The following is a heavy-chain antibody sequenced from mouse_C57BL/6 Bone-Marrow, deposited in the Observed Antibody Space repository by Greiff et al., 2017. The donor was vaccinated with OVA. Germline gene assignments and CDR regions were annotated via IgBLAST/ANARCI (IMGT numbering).Heavy chain of an antibody. CDR1: GYTFTSYW. CDR2: IDPSDSYT. J-gene: IGHJ3*01. CDR3: ARDDYDWFAY. D-gene: IGHD2-4*01. V-gene: IGHV1-50*01. Sequence: QVQLQQSGAELVKPGASVKLSCKASGYTFTSYWMPWVKQRPGQGLEWIGEIDPSDSYTNYNQKFKGKATLTVDTSSSTAYMQLSSLTSEDAAVYYCARDDYDWFAYWGQGTLVTVSA.